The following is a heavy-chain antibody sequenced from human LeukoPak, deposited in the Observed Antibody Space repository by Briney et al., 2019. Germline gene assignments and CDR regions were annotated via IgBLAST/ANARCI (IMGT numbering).Heavy chain of an antibody. CDR1: GYSISSGYY. CDR3: ARDGGNIPAAGPPMAFDI. V-gene: IGHV4-38-2*02. J-gene: IGHJ3*02. D-gene: IGHD6-13*01. Sequence: SETLSLTCTVSGYSISSGYYWGWIRQPPGKGLEWIGSIYHSGSTNYNPSLKSRVSISVDTSKNQFSLKLGSVTAADTAVYYCARDGGNIPAAGPPMAFDIWGQGTMVTVSS. CDR2: IYHSGST.